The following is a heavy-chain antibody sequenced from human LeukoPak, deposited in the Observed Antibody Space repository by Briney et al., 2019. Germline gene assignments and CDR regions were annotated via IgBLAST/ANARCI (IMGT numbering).Heavy chain of an antibody. CDR2: INTYNGNT. J-gene: IGHJ4*02. D-gene: IGHD3-22*01. CDR1: GYTFTSYG. CDR3: ARDRLYYYDSSGYFDY. Sequence: GASVKVSCKASGYTFTSYGISWVRQAPGQGLEWMGWINTYNGNTNYAQKLQGRVTMTTDTSTSTAYMELRSLRFDDTAVYYCARDRLYYYDSSGYFDYWGQGTLVTVSS. V-gene: IGHV1-18*01.